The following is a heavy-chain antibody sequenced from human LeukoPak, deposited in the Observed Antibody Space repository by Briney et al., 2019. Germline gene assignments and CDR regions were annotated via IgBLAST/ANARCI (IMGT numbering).Heavy chain of an antibody. CDR2: IKQDGSEK. J-gene: IGHJ4*02. CDR1: GLTFSTHW. CDR3: AREKGLFPFEY. D-gene: IGHD2/OR15-2a*01. V-gene: IGHV3-7*01. Sequence: GGSLRLSCAASGLTFSTHWLSWVRQAPGKGLEWVANIKQDGSEKYYVDSVKGRFTISRDNAKNSLYLQMNSLRAEDTAVYYCAREKGLFPFEYWGRGTLVTVSS.